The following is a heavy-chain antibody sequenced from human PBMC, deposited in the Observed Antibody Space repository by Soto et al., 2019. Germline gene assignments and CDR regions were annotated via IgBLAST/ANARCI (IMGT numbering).Heavy chain of an antibody. J-gene: IGHJ4*02. V-gene: IGHV4-59*11. CDR1: GVSTSNHY. D-gene: IGHD2-2*01. CDR2: IYYRGTT. CDR3: ARGGGSPYHDHEFDY. Sequence: QVQLQESGPGLVKPSETLSLTCSVSGVSTSNHYWTWIRKPPGQGPEWIGCIYYRGTTNYNASFNSRCTISGDTSKNQFSLNLTSVTTADTAVYYCARGGGSPYHDHEFDYWGQGILVTVSS.